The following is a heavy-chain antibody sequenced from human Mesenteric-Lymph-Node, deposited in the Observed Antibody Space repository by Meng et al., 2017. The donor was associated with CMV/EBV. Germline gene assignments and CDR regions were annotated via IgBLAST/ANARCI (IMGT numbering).Heavy chain of an antibody. V-gene: IGHV3-9*01. CDR2: ISWNSENI. Sequence: GGSLRLSCAASGFTFDDYAMYWVRQAPGKGLEWVSGISWNSENIGYADSVKGRFTISRDNAKNSLYLQMMSLRAEDTAVYYCAGGGPAIYSPFDPWGQGTLVTVSS. D-gene: IGHD3-16*01. CDR1: GFTFDDYA. J-gene: IGHJ5*02. CDR3: AGGGPAIYSPFDP.